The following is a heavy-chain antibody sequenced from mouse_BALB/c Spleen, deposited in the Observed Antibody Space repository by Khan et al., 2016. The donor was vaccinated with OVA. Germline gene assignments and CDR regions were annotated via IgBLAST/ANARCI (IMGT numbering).Heavy chain of an antibody. D-gene: IGHD3-3*01. CDR3: ASGTFDY. CDR1: GSSFTTYD. Sequence: EVELVESGPELMKPGASVHLSCPASGSSFTTYDMHWVKQSHGKSLEWIGYIDPFNGGNDYNQKFKGKATLTVDKSSSTTYLHLSSLTSEDSSVSYCASGTFDYWGQGTLVTVSS. J-gene: IGHJ3*01. CDR2: IDPFNGGN. V-gene: IGHV1S135*01.